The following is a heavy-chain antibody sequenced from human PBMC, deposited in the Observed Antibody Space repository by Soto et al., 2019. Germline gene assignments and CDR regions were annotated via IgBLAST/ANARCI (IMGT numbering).Heavy chain of an antibody. CDR1: GFTFSSYA. V-gene: IGHV3-23*01. D-gene: IGHD1-26*01. CDR2: ISGSGGST. Sequence: GGSLRLSCAASGFTFSSYAMSWVRQAPGKGLEWVSAISGSGGSTYYADSVKGRFTISRDNSKNTLYLQMNSLRAEDTAVYYCAKSIVGATNYYYGMDVWGQGTTVTVSS. J-gene: IGHJ6*02. CDR3: AKSIVGATNYYYGMDV.